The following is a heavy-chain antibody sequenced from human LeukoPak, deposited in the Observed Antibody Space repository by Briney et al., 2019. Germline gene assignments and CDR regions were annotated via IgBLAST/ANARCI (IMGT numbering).Heavy chain of an antibody. Sequence: GGSLRLSCAASGFTFSSYSMTWVRQAPGKGLEWVSYISSSSSTIYYADSVKGRFTISRDNAKNSLYLQMNSLRAEDTAVYYCARDADYYDDPGASDYWGQGTLVTVSS. CDR2: ISSSSSTI. CDR3: ARDADYYDDPGASDY. V-gene: IGHV3-48*01. D-gene: IGHD3-22*01. J-gene: IGHJ4*02. CDR1: GFTFSSYS.